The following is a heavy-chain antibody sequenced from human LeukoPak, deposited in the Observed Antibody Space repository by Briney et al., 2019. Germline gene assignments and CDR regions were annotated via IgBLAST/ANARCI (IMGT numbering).Heavy chain of an antibody. CDR2: LIIGGGGT. V-gene: IGHV3-23*01. J-gene: IGHJ5*02. CDR1: GFDLCAYA. Sequence: GGSLRLSSAASGFDLCAYAMTWVRQGPAGGRECGSSLIIGGGGTDYAVSVKGRFTISRDKTADTLHLQMNTERGGDTSKYFCAMCMVLSQGWCNWFDPWGQGTLVTVSS. D-gene: IGHD2-21*01. CDR3: AMCMVLSQGWCNWFDP.